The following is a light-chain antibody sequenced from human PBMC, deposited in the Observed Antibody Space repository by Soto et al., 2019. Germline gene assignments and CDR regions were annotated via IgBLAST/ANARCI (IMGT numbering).Light chain of an antibody. Sequence: QSVLTQPPSASGTPGQRVTISCSGSPSNIGENTVSWYQLLPGTAPKVVIYINNKRPSGVPDRFSGSKSGTSASLAIIGLQLEDEADYYCAAWDDSLNGHVFGTGTKVTVL. CDR2: INN. V-gene: IGLV1-44*01. CDR1: PSNIGENT. CDR3: AAWDDSLNGHV. J-gene: IGLJ1*01.